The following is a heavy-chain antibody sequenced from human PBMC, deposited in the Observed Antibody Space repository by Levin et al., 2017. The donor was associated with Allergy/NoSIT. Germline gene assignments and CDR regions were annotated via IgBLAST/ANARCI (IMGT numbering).Heavy chain of an antibody. J-gene: IGHJ5*02. D-gene: IGHD6-19*01. Sequence: HGESLKISCKGSGYSFTSYWISWVRQMPGKGLEWMGRIDPSDSYINYSPSFQGHVTISADKSISTAYLQWSSLNASDTAIYYCARRAGYNSGWYWFDRWGQGTLVTVSS. V-gene: IGHV5-10-1*01. CDR2: IDPSDSYI. CDR1: GYSFTSYW. CDR3: ARRAGYNSGWYWFDR.